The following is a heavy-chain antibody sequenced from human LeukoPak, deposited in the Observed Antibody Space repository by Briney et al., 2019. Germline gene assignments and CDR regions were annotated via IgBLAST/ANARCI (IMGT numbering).Heavy chain of an antibody. CDR1: GVSISSYY. V-gene: IGHV4-4*07. CDR3: ARAYYDSSGYGY. D-gene: IGHD3-22*01. CDR2: VYARGNT. J-gene: IGHJ4*02. Sequence: SETLSLTCTVSGVSISSYYWSWIRQPAGEGLEWIGRVYARGNTNYSPSLKSRVTMSVDTSKSQFSLRLRSVSAADTAVYYCARAYYDSSGYGYWGQGTLVTVSS.